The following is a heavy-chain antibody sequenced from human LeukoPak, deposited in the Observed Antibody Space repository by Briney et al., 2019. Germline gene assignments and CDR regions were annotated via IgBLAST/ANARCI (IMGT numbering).Heavy chain of an antibody. CDR2: IYYSGST. CDR1: GGSISSYY. Sequence: SETLSLTCTVSGGSISSYYWSWIRQPPGKGLEWIGYIYYSGSTNYNPSLKSRVTISVDTSKNQFSLKLSSVTAADTAVYYCARGLRYLDWLLSLYAFDIWGQGTMVTVSS. J-gene: IGHJ3*02. V-gene: IGHV4-59*01. D-gene: IGHD3-9*01. CDR3: ARGLRYLDWLLSLYAFDI.